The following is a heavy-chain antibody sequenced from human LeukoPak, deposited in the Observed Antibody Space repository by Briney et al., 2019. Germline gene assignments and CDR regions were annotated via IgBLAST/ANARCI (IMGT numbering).Heavy chain of an antibody. CDR3: ARGPDSSGWILNWFDP. V-gene: IGHV3-48*01. CDR2: IYSSSSTI. J-gene: IGHJ5*02. D-gene: IGHD6-19*01. Sequence: PGGSLRLSCAASGFTFSSYSMNWVRQAPGKGLEWVSYIYSSSSTIYYADSVKGRFTIPRDNAKNSLYLQMNSLRVEDTAVYYCARGPDSSGWILNWFDPWGQGTLVTVSS. CDR1: GFTFSSYS.